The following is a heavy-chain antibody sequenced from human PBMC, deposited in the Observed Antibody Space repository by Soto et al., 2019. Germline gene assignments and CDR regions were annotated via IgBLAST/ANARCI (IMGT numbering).Heavy chain of an antibody. D-gene: IGHD3-22*01. CDR1: GYTFTSYG. V-gene: IGHV1-18*01. Sequence: ASVKVSCKASGYTFTSYGISWVRQAPGQGLEWMGWISPYNGNTKYAQEFQGRVSLTTDTSTSTAYMEMRNLRSDDTAIYYCVRDHYYDNSGPLDYWGQGTLVTVSS. J-gene: IGHJ4*02. CDR2: ISPYNGNT. CDR3: VRDHYYDNSGPLDY.